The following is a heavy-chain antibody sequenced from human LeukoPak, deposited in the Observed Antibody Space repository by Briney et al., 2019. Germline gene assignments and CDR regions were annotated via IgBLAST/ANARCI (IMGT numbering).Heavy chain of an antibody. CDR1: GYTFTSYG. CDR2: ISAKNGNT. J-gene: IGHJ4*02. D-gene: IGHD1-26*01. V-gene: IGHV1-18*01. Sequence: ASVKVSCKASGYTFTSYGISWVRQAPGQGLEWMGWISAKNGNTKYAQKVQGRVTMTTDTSTTTAYMELRSLRSDDTAVYYCARDTEWEKNPNYFDYWGQGTLVTLPS. CDR3: ARDTEWEKNPNYFDY.